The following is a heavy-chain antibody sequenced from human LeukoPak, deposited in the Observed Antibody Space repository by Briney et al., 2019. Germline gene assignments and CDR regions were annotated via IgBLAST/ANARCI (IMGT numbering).Heavy chain of an antibody. CDR2: IYYSGST. J-gene: IGHJ5*02. CDR3: ARATRTTPGPFDP. V-gene: IGHV4-59*01. Sequence: PSETLSLTCTVSGDSISGYHWNWIRQPPGKGLEWIGYIYYSGSTKYSPSLKSRVTITLDTSKNQFSLRLTSVTAADTAVYYCARATRTTPGPFDPWGQGTLVTVSS. CDR1: GDSISGYH. D-gene: IGHD1-7*01.